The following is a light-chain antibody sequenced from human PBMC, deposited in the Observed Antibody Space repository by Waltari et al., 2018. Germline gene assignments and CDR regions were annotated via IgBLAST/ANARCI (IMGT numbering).Light chain of an antibody. J-gene: IGKJ4*01. CDR1: QTINNNF. CDR3: QQYDGTVLT. V-gene: IGKV3-20*01. CDR2: GAS. Sequence: IVLTQSPDTLSVSPGQRATLSCRASQTINNNFLVWYQQKPGQAPRLIIHGASSRATGFPDRLSGSGSGTDFTLTISNLEPEDFAVYYCQQYDGTVLTFGGGTKVEI.